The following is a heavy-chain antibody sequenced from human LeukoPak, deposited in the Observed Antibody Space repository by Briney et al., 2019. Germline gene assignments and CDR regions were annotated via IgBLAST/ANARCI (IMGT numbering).Heavy chain of an antibody. CDR3: ARDQGYSGYVSVFARDRKENWFDP. V-gene: IGHV4-39*07. J-gene: IGHJ5*02. CDR2: IYYSGST. Sequence: PSETLSLTCTVSGGSISSSSYYWGWIRQPPGKGLEWIGSIYYSGSTYYNPSLKSRVTISVDTSKNQFSLKLSSVTAADTAVYYCARDQGYSGYVSVFARDRKENWFDPWGQGTLVTVSS. CDR1: GGSISSSSYY. D-gene: IGHD5-12*01.